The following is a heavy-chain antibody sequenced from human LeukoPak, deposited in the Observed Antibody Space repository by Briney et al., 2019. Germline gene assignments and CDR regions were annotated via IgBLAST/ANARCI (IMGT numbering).Heavy chain of an antibody. D-gene: IGHD2-2*01. V-gene: IGHV3-23*01. Sequence: GGSLRLSCAASGFSFSSYAMTWVRQAPGKGLEWVSALSASGGTTYYADSVKGRFTTSRASSKNTLYLQMNSLRAKDTAVYYCAKLPREYCSSTSCPNWFDTWGQGTLVTVSS. J-gene: IGHJ5*02. CDR1: GFSFSSYA. CDR3: AKLPREYCSSTSCPNWFDT. CDR2: LSASGGTT.